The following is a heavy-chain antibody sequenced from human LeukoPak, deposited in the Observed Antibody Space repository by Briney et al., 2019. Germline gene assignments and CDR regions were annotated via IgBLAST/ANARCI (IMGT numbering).Heavy chain of an antibody. J-gene: IGHJ4*02. Sequence: GRSLRLSCAASGFTFSYDYMSCIRQAPGEGREWVSYISSSGSTIYYADSVKGRFTISRDNAKNSLYLQMNSLRAEDTAVYYCARDWGYCSSTSCPLDYWGQGTLVTVTS. CDR3: ARDWGYCSSTSCPLDY. CDR1: GFTFSYDY. D-gene: IGHD2-2*01. CDR2: ISSSGSTI. V-gene: IGHV3-11*01.